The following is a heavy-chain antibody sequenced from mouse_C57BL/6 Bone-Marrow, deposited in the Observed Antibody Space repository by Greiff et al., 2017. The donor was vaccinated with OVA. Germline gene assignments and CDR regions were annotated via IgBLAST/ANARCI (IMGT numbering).Heavy chain of an antibody. CDR1: GYTFTSYG. Sequence: QVQLQQSGAELARPGASVKLSCKASGYTFTSYGISWVKQRTGQGLEWIGEIYPRSGNTYYNEKFKGKATLTADKSSSTAYMELRSLTSEDSAVYFCATYDYDVGNWYFDVWGTGTTVTVSS. V-gene: IGHV1-81*01. CDR2: IYPRSGNT. CDR3: ATYDYDVGNWYFDV. D-gene: IGHD2-4*01. J-gene: IGHJ1*03.